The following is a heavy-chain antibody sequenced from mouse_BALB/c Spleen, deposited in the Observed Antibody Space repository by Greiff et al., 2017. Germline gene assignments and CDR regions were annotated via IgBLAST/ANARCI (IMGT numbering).Heavy chain of an antibody. Sequence: QLQQPGAELVKPGASVKLSCKASGYTFTSYWMHWVKQRPGQGLEWIGEIDPSDSYTNYNQKFKGKATLTVDKSSSTAYMQLSSLTSEDSAVYYCAGGFAYWGQGTLVTVSA. J-gene: IGHJ3*01. V-gene: IGHV1-69*02. CDR3: AGGFAY. CDR2: IDPSDSYT. CDR1: GYTFTSYW.